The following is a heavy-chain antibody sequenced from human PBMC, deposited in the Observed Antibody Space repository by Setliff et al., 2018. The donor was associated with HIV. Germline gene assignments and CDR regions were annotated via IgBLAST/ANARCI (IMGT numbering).Heavy chain of an antibody. CDR1: GGSISSNNYY. J-gene: IGHJ3*01. V-gene: IGHV4-39*02. CDR3: VRLTYSGWRAFDV. Sequence: LSLTCTVSGGSISSNNYYWGWVRQSPGKGLEWIGSVYFSGGTYYNPSLQSRVSMSLDTSQNHVLLDVNPVTAADTAVYYCVRLTYSGWRAFDVWGHGTKVTVSS. D-gene: IGHD5-12*01. CDR2: VYFSGGT.